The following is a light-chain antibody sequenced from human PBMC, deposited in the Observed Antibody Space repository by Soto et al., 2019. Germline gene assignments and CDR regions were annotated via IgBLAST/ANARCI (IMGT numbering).Light chain of an antibody. Sequence: EIVMTQSPATLSVSPGERATLSCRASQSVGSNLAWYQQKPGQAPRLLIYGASTRATAIPARFSCSGSGTEFNLTISSLQSEDFAIYFCQQYNNWPPDRTFGQGNKEEIK. J-gene: IGKJ1*01. CDR3: QQYNNWPPDRT. CDR2: GAS. CDR1: QSVGSN. V-gene: IGKV3-15*01.